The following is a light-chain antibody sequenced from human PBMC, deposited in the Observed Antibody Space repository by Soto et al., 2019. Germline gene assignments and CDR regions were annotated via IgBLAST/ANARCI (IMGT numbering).Light chain of an antibody. CDR2: DAS. CDR3: QQYENLPT. Sequence: DIQMTHSPSSLSASVGSRLNITCQASQNIKNYLNWYKQKPGRAPKRLIYDASNLEAGVPSRLRGSGSGTDFTFTISSLPPEDIATYYCQQYENLPTFGQGTRLEIK. CDR1: QNIKNY. J-gene: IGKJ5*01. V-gene: IGKV1-33*01.